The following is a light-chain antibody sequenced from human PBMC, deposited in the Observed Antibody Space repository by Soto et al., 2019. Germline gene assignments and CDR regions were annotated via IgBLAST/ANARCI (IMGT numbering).Light chain of an antibody. J-gene: IGLJ1*01. CDR1: GGSIASGY. V-gene: IGLV6-57*03. CDR3: QSYHSSTPYV. CDR2: EDN. Sequence: NFMLTQPHSVSESPGKTVTISCTRSGGSIASGYVQWYQQRPGSAPTTVIYEDNQRPSGVPDRFSGSIVRSSNSASLTISGLKTEDEADYYCQSYHSSTPYVFGTGTKVTVL.